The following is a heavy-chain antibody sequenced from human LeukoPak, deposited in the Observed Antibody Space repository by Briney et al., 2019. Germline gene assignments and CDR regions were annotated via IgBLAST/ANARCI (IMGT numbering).Heavy chain of an antibody. CDR3: ARDLTARGSCDY. V-gene: IGHV4-4*07. D-gene: IGHD2-2*01. CDR1: GVSVTNYY. CDR2: NYPTGDT. Sequence: PSETLSLTCSVSGVSVTNYYWSWVRQPAGKRLEWIGRNYPTGDTIYNPSLKSRVTMSVDMSKNHLSLKLTSVTAADAAVYYCARDLTARGSCDYWGQGILVSVSS. J-gene: IGHJ4*02.